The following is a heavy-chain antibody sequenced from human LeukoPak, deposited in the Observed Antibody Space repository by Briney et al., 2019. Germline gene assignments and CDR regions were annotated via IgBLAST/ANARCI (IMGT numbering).Heavy chain of an antibody. CDR3: ARDLSPQLEPPGDY. Sequence: GGSPRLSCAASGFTFSSYWMHWVRQAPGTGLVLVSRINSDGSSTSYADSVKGRFTISRDNAKNTLYLQMNSLRAEDTAVYYCARDLSPQLEPPGDYWGQGTLVTVSS. D-gene: IGHD1-1*01. J-gene: IGHJ4*02. V-gene: IGHV3-74*01. CDR2: INSDGSST. CDR1: GFTFSSYW.